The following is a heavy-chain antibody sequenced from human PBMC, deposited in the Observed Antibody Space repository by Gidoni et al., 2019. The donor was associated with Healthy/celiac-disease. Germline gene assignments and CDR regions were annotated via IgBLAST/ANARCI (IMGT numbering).Heavy chain of an antibody. CDR3: ARVVEDAFDI. CDR2: INHSGIT. CDR1: GGSFSGYY. V-gene: IGHV4-34*01. J-gene: IGHJ3*02. Sequence: QVQLQQWGAGLLKPSETLSLTCAVYGGSFSGYYWSWIRQPPGKGMEWIGEINHSGITNYNQSLKSRVTISVDTSKNQFSLKLSSVTAADTAVYYCARVVEDAFDIWGQGTMVTVSS.